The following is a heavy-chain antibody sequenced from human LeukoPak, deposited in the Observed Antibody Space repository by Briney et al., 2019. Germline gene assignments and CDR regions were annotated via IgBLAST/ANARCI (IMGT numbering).Heavy chain of an antibody. V-gene: IGHV1-8*01. CDR2: MNPNSGNT. J-gene: IGHJ4*02. CDR1: GYTFTSYD. D-gene: IGHD6-19*01. CDR3: ARGGGGIAVAGRDFDY. Sequence: ASVKVSCKASGYTFTSYDINWVRQATGRGLEWMGWMNPNSGNTGYAQKFQARVTMTRNTSISTAYMELSSLRSEDTAVYYCARGGGGIAVAGRDFDYWGQGTLVTVSS.